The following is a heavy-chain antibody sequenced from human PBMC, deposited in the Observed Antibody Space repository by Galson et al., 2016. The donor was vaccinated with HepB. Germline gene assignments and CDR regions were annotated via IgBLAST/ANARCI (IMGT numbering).Heavy chain of an antibody. CDR1: GFMFNYYS. CDR3: ARDLIAAPGRTFFYYYYYMDV. D-gene: IGHD6-13*01. V-gene: IGHV3-21*01. J-gene: IGHJ6*03. CDR2: ITNNGNDK. Sequence: SLRLSCAASGFMFNYYSMNWVRQAPGKGLEWVSSITNNGNDKYYADSAKGRFTISRDNAKNSLFLQMDSLRAEDTAVYYCARDLIAAPGRTFFYYYYYMDVRGKGTTVTVSS.